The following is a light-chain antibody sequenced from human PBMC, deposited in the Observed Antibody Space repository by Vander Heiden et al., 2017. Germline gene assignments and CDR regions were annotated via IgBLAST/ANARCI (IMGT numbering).Light chain of an antibody. Sequence: QTVVTPEPSFSVSPGGTVPLPCGLSSGSVSTSDSPSWYQQTAAQAPRTLIYRTNTRSAGVPDRFSGSILGNKAALTITGAQADDGADYYCVRYMGSGIWVFGGGTKLTVL. CDR2: RTN. J-gene: IGLJ3*02. CDR1: SGSVSTSDS. V-gene: IGLV8-61*01. CDR3: VRYMGSGIWV.